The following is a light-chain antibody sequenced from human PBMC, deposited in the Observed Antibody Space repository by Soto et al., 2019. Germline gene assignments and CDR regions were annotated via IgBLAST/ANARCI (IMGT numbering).Light chain of an antibody. CDR2: AAS. V-gene: IGKV3-20*01. J-gene: IGKJ1*01. CDR1: QSISSTY. Sequence: EIVLTQSPGTLSLSPGERATLSCRASQSISSTYLAWYRQKPGQPPRLLIYAASRRDTGIQDRFIVSGSGTEFNLTISRLEPEDFAVYYCQQYFASSWTFGQGTRVEI. CDR3: QQYFASSWT.